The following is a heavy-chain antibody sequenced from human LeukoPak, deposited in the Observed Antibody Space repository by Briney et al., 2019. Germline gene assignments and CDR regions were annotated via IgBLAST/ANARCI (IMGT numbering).Heavy chain of an antibody. CDR3: ARGPRSSLRFFGVRMNWFDP. CDR2: INHSGST. CDR1: GGSFSGYY. Sequence: SETLSLTCAVYGGSFSGYYWSWIRQPPGKGLEWIGEINHSGSTNYNPSLKSRITISVDTSKNPFSLKLSSVTAADTAVYYCARGPRSSLRFFGVRMNWFDPWGQGTLVTVSS. J-gene: IGHJ5*02. V-gene: IGHV4-34*01. D-gene: IGHD3-3*01.